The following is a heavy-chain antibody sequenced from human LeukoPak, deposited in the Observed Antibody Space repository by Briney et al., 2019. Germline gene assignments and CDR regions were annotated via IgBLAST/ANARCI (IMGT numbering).Heavy chain of an antibody. J-gene: IGHJ4*02. CDR2: INHSGST. D-gene: IGHD3-22*01. Sequence: KASETLSLTCAVYGGSFSGYYWSWVRQPPGKGLEWIGEINHSGSTNYNPSLKSRVTISVDTSKNQFSLKLSSVTAADTAVYYCARGRAVDSSGYFPFDYWGQGTLVTVSS. V-gene: IGHV4-34*01. CDR3: ARGRAVDSSGYFPFDY. CDR1: GGSFSGYY.